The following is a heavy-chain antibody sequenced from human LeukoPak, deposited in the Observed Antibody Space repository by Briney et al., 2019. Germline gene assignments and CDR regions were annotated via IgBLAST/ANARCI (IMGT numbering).Heavy chain of an antibody. J-gene: IGHJ4*02. V-gene: IGHV1-69*06. CDR2: IMPMFGKT. CDR1: GGTFSSYD. CDR3: AGGRTDIVVVPATPRNYYFDY. Sequence: SVRVSCKASGGTFSSYDISWVRQAPGQGLEWMGGIMPMFGKTNYAQKFQGRVTTTADKATSTAYMELSSLRSEDTAVYYCAGGRTDIVVVPATPRNYYFDYWGQGTLVTVSS. D-gene: IGHD2-2*01.